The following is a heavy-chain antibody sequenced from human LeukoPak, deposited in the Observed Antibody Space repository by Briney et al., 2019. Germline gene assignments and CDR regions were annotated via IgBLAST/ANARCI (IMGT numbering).Heavy chain of an antibody. J-gene: IGHJ4*01. Sequence: PGGSLRVSCTASGFTFNIYSMNWVRQAPGNGLEWVSYISGSSDTIYYAASVKGRFTISRDNAKNSLYLHMNSLRAEDTAMYYCARNTPTYSTPENWGHGTLVTVSS. CDR1: GFTFNIYS. D-gene: IGHD5-18*01. CDR3: ARNTPTYSTPEN. V-gene: IGHV3-48*01. CDR2: ISGSSDTI.